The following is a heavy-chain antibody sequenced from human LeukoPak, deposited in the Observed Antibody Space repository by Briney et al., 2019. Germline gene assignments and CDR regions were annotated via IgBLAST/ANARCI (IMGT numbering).Heavy chain of an antibody. CDR3: ARATHIIAAAGIGWFDP. D-gene: IGHD6-13*01. CDR1: GGSISSSSYY. J-gene: IGHJ5*02. V-gene: IGHV4-39*07. Sequence: SETLSLTCTVSGGSISSSSYYWGWIRQPPGKGLEWIGSIYYSGSTYYNPSLKSRVTISVDTSKNQFSLKLSSVAAADTAVYYCARATHIIAAAGIGWFDPWGQGTLVTVSS. CDR2: IYYSGST.